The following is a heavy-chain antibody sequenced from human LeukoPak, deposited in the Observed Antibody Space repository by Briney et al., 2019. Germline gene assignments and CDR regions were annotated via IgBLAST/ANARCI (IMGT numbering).Heavy chain of an antibody. V-gene: IGHV3-9*03. CDR1: GFTFDDYA. CDR2: ISWNSGSI. CDR3: AKDGAHGGGSSSMGFGY. D-gene: IGHD6-6*01. Sequence: GGSLRLSCAASGFTFDDYAMHWVRQAPGKGLEWVSGISWNSGSIGYADSVKGRFTISRDNAKNSLYLQMNSLRAEDMALYYCAKDGAHGGGSSSMGFGYWGQGTLVTVSS. J-gene: IGHJ4*02.